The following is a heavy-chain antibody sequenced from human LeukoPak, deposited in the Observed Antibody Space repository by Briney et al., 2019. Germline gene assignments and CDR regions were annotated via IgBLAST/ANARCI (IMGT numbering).Heavy chain of an antibody. V-gene: IGHV3-23*01. CDR1: GFTFSSYA. CDR3: ASPGDSSGWYVPRLFDY. Sequence: GGSLRLSCAASGFTFSSYAMSWVRQAPGKGLEWVSAISGSGGSTYYADSVRGRFTISRDNSKNTLYLQMNSLRAEDTAVYYCASPGDSSGWYVPRLFDYWGQGTLVTVSS. CDR2: ISGSGGST. J-gene: IGHJ4*02. D-gene: IGHD6-19*01.